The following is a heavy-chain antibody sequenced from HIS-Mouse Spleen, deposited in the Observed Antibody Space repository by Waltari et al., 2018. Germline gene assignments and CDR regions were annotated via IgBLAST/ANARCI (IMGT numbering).Heavy chain of an antibody. CDR1: GGSFSGYY. J-gene: IGHJ2*01. CDR2: INHSGRT. Sequence: QVQLQQWGAGLLKPSETLSLTCAVYGGSFSGYYRSWIRQPPGKGLEWIGEINHSGRTNYTPSLKGRVTISVDTSKNQFSLKLSSVTAADTAVYYCARVRTGDPSYWYFDLWGRGTLVTVSS. CDR3: ARVRTGDPSYWYFDL. V-gene: IGHV4-34*01. D-gene: IGHD7-27*01.